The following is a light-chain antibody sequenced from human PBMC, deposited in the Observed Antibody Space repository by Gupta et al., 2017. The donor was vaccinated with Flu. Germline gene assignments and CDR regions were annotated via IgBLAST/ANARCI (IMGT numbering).Light chain of an antibody. CDR3: HEYYNCSPT. CDR2: SAS. Sequence: DNHMTPSPSSLSASLGDRITITCRATQGISRLLAWYQQKPGQVPSLLIYSASTLQSGVSSRFSGSGSGTDFTLTISSLQPEDVATYYCHEYYNCSPTFGQGTKVEIK. V-gene: IGKV1-27*01. J-gene: IGKJ1*01. CDR1: QGISRL.